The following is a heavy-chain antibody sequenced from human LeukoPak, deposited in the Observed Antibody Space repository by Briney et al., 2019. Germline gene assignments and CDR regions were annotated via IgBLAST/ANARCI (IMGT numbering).Heavy chain of an antibody. V-gene: IGHV1-69*05. Sequence: GASVKVSCKASGGTFSSYAISWVRQAPGQGLEWMGGIIPIFGTANYAQKFQGRVTITTDESTSTAYMGLSSLRSEDTAVYYCATDALLGYMDVWGKGTTVTVSS. CDR1: GGTFSSYA. J-gene: IGHJ6*03. CDR2: IIPIFGTA. D-gene: IGHD3-16*01. CDR3: ATDALLGYMDV.